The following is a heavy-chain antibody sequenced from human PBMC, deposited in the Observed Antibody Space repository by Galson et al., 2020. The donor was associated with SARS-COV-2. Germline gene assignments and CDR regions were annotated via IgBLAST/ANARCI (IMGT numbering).Heavy chain of an antibody. D-gene: IGHD4-17*01. CDR3: ARYGDYMRGYFDY. CDR2: IYWDDDK. Sequence: SGPTLVKPTQTLTLTCSFSGFSLSTHGVGVGWIRQAPGKALEWLALIYWDDDKRYSPFLRNRFTITKDTYKNQVVLTMNNMDPLDTATYYCARYGDYMRGYFDYWGQGTLVTVS. CDR1: GFSLSTHGVG. J-gene: IGHJ4*02. V-gene: IGHV2-5*02.